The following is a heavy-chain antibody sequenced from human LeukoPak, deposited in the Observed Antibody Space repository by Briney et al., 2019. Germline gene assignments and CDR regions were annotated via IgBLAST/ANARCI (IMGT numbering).Heavy chain of an antibody. CDR2: ISGSAATI. CDR3: ARVAKYYYGSETYYFFEH. CDR1: GFTFSNYG. Sequence: GGSLRLSCAASGFTFSNYGMTWVRQAPGKGLEWVSSISGSAATISYADSVKGRFTISRDNSKNTLSLQMNSLRVEDTAVYYCARVAKYYYGSETYYFFEHWGQGTPVTASS. J-gene: IGHJ4*02. D-gene: IGHD3-10*01. V-gene: IGHV3-23*01.